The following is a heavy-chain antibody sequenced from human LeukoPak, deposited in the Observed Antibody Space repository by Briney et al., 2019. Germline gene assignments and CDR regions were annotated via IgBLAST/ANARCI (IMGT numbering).Heavy chain of an antibody. CDR3: ARDRTTYSSSWLDEGGFDI. CDR2: LHSSGST. J-gene: IGHJ3*02. D-gene: IGHD6-13*01. Sequence: ASETLSLTCNVSGGSISSSNYYWGWIRQPPGKGLERIGGLHSSGSTYYTPSLKSRVTISVDTSKNRFSLNLTSLTAADTAVYYCARDRTTYSSSWLDEGGFDIWGQGTMVTVSS. CDR1: GGSISSSNYY. V-gene: IGHV4-39*07.